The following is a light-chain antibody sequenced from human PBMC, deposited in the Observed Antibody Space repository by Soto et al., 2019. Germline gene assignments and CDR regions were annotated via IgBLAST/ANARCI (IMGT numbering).Light chain of an antibody. CDR3: QQYGSSPWT. Sequence: EIVLTQSPGTLSLSPGERATLSCRASQSVSSSYLAWYQQKPGQAPRLFIYVTSNRATGIPDRFSGSGSGTDFTLTISRLEPEDFAVYYCQQYGSSPWTFGQGTKVEIK. J-gene: IGKJ1*01. CDR1: QSVSSSY. V-gene: IGKV3-20*01. CDR2: VTS.